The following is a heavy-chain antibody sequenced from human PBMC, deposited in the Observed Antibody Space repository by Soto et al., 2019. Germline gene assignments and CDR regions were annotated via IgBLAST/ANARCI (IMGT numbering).Heavy chain of an antibody. CDR2: IIPIFGTA. CDR1: GGTFSSYA. J-gene: IGHJ6*02. D-gene: IGHD6-19*01. CDR3: ARGAGYSSGYNYYYYGMDV. Sequence: QVQLVQSGAEVKKPGSSVKVSCKASGGTFSSYAISWVRQAPGQGLEWMGGIIPIFGTANYAQKFQGRVTITADESTSTAYMELSSLGSEDTAVYYCARGAGYSSGYNYYYYGMDVWGQGTTVTVSS. V-gene: IGHV1-69*01.